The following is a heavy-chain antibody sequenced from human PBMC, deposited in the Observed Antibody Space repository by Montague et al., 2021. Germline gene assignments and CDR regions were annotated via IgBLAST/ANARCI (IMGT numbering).Heavy chain of an antibody. CDR3: ARMYHYDRSIDP. J-gene: IGHJ5*02. D-gene: IGHD3-22*01. Sequence: SETLSLTCTVSGGSMSSYYWSWIRQPPGKGLEWIGYIYYSGSTNYNPSLKSRVTIAVDTSKNQFSLKLSSVTAPDTAIYYCARMYHYDRSIDPWGQGTLVTVSS. CDR2: IYYSGST. V-gene: IGHV4-59*01. CDR1: GGSMSSYY.